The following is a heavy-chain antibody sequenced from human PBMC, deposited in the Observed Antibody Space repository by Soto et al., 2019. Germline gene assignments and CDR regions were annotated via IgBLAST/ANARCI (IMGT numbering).Heavy chain of an antibody. CDR1: GFTFSSYV. J-gene: IGHJ4*02. CDR2: ISGSGGTT. Sequence: PGGSLRLSCAASGFTFSSYVVSWVRQAPGQGLEWVSGISGSGGTTYYADSVKGRFTIFRDNSKKTLYLQMNSLRAEDTAISYCAKDYSASYVFEYWGQGTLVTVSS. CDR3: AKDYSASYVFEY. V-gene: IGHV3-23*01. D-gene: IGHD2-21*01.